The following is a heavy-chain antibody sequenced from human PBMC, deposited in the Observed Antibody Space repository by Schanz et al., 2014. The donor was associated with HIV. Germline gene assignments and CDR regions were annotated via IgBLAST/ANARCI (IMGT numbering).Heavy chain of an antibody. Sequence: VQLMESGGGVVQPGTPLKLSCVGSGFTFNSYGMHWVRQAPGKGLEWVSSISESGGRSYYADSVNGRFTISRDNSKNTLYLQMTTLRTEDTAVYYCAKPEYDSSGNSQSHFDYWGQGTLVTVSS. D-gene: IGHD3-22*01. J-gene: IGHJ4*02. CDR1: GFTFNSYG. CDR2: ISESGGRS. CDR3: AKPEYDSSGNSQSHFDY. V-gene: IGHV3-23*01.